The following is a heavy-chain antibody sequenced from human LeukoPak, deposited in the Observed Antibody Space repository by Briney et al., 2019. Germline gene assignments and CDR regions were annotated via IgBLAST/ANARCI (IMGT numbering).Heavy chain of an antibody. Sequence: SETLSLTCTVSGGSISIYYWSWIRQPPGKGLEWIGYIYYSGSTNYNPSLKSRVTISVDTSKNQFSLKLSSVTAADTAVYYCARHEGYCSGGSCYSPFDYWGQGTLVTVSS. D-gene: IGHD2-15*01. CDR2: IYYSGST. J-gene: IGHJ4*02. CDR3: ARHEGYCSGGSCYSPFDY. V-gene: IGHV4-59*08. CDR1: GGSISIYY.